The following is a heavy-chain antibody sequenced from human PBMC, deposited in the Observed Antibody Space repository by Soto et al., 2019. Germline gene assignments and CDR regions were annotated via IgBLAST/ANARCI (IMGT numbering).Heavy chain of an antibody. Sequence: GGSLRLSCAASGFTFSNYPMSWVRQAPGKGLEWVSIIHNSGVATYYADSVKGRFTISRDNAKNTLYLQLNSLRAEDTAVYYCARDRAYNCFDYWGQGTLVTGSS. J-gene: IGHJ4*02. CDR2: IHNSGVAT. CDR1: GFTFSNYP. CDR3: ARDRAYNCFDY. V-gene: IGHV3-23*01. D-gene: IGHD5-18*01.